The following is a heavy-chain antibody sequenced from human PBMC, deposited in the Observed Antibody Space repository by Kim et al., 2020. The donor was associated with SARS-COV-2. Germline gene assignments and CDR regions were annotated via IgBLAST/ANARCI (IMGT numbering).Heavy chain of an antibody. CDR1: GGSISSSSYY. CDR2: IYYSGST. J-gene: IGHJ4*02. V-gene: IGHV4-39*01. CDR3: ARQMGITMIVVVISTHFHY. D-gene: IGHD3-22*01. Sequence: SETLSLTCTVSGGSISSSSYYWGWIRQPPGKGLEWIGSIYYSGSTYYNPSLKSRVTISVDTSKNQFSLKLSSVTAADTAVYYCARQMGITMIVVVISTHFHYWGQGTLVTVSS.